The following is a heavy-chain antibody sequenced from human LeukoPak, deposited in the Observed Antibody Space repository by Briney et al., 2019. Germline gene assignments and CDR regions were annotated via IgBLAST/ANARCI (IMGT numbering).Heavy chain of an antibody. CDR1: GHTFTDRY. J-gene: IGHJ4*02. V-gene: IGHV1-2*02. Sequence: GASVKVSCKASGHTFTDRYIHWVRQAPGQGLEWMGWINPDSGDTYYTQKFQGRITMTRDTSISTVYMELTRLTSDDTAVYYCARENIIGGIVDGEDYWGQGTLVTVSS. CDR2: INPDSGDT. CDR3: ARENIIGGIVDGEDY. D-gene: IGHD3-16*01.